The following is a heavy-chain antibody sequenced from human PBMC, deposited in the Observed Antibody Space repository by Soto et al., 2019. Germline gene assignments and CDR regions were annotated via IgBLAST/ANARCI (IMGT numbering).Heavy chain of an antibody. D-gene: IGHD3-22*01. CDR2: VKSKNHGGTT. V-gene: IGHV3-15*07. CDR1: GFTFSNAW. CDR3: TTDSYITSIIVRFDY. J-gene: IGHJ4*01. Sequence: GGSLRLSCAASGFTFSNAWTNWVRQAPGKGLEWVGRVKSKNHGGTTDFAAPVKGRFAISRYDSKNVVYLEMNSLKTEDTAIYYCTTDSYITSIIVRFDYWGHGTLVTVSS.